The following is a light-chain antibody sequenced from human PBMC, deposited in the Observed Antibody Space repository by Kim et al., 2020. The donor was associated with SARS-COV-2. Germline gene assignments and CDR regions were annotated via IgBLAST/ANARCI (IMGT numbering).Light chain of an antibody. CDR1: QGISNY. J-gene: IGKJ1*01. V-gene: IGKV1-27*01. CDR3: QKYNSAPRT. CDR2: AAS. Sequence: ASIGYKVTITCRAGQGISNYLAWYQQKPGKVPKLLIYAASTLQSGVPSRFSGSGSGTDFTLTISSLQPEDVATYYCQKYNSAPRTFGQGTKVDIK.